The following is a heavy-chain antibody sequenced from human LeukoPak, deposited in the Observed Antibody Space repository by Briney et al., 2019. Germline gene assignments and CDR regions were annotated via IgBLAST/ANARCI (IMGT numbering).Heavy chain of an antibody. J-gene: IGHJ5*02. Sequence: ASVKVSCKASGYTFTGYYMHWVRQAPGQGLEWMGRINPNSGGTNYAQKFQGRVTMTRDTSISTAYMELSRLRSDDTAVYYCARDWYDFWSGSDPHWFDPWGQGTLVTVSS. CDR2: INPNSGGT. CDR1: GYTFTGYY. D-gene: IGHD3-3*01. V-gene: IGHV1-2*06. CDR3: ARDWYDFWSGSDPHWFDP.